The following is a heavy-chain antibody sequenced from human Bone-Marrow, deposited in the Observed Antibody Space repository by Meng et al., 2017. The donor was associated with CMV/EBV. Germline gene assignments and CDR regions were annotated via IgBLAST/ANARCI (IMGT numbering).Heavy chain of an antibody. CDR2: INPNSGGT. CDR1: GYTFTGYY. V-gene: IGHV1-2*02. J-gene: IGHJ4*02. Sequence: ASVKVSCKASGYTFTGYYMHWVRQAPGQGLEWMGWINPNSGGTNYAQKFQGRVTMTRDTSISTAYMELSRLRSDDTAVYYCARVYYYDSSGLYYWVQGTLVTVSS. D-gene: IGHD3-22*01. CDR3: ARVYYYDSSGLYY.